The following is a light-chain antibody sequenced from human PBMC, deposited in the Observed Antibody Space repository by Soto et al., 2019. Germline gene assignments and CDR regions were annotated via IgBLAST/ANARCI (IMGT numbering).Light chain of an antibody. V-gene: IGKV1-33*01. CDR3: QQYDNLPLT. Sequence: DIQMTQSPSSLSASVGDRVTITCQASQDIISYLNWYQQKPGKAPNLLIYDAYKLEAGVPSRFKGSGFGTDFTLTINSLQAEGSSTYYCQQYDNLPLTFGGGTKVDNK. J-gene: IGKJ4*01. CDR1: QDIISY. CDR2: DAY.